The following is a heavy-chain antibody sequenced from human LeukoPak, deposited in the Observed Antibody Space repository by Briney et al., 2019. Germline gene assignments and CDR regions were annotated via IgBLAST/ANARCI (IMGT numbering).Heavy chain of an antibody. J-gene: IGHJ3*02. V-gene: IGHV4-39*07. CDR1: GGSISSSSYY. D-gene: IGHD4-17*01. CDR2: IYYGGST. Sequence: PSETLSLTCTVSGGSISSSSYYWGWIRQPPGKGLEWIGNIYYGGSTYYNPSLKSRVTISVDTSKNQFSLKLSSVTAADTAAYYCASSEPPYGSVFDAFDIWGQGTMVTVSS. CDR3: ASSEPPYGSVFDAFDI.